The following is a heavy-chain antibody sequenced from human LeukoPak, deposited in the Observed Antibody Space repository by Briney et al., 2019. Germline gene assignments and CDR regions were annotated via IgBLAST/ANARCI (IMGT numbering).Heavy chain of an antibody. CDR2: IYYSGST. D-gene: IGHD3-3*01. CDR1: GGSISSYY. V-gene: IGHV4-59*08. CDR3: ARGRLDYDFWSGYHEG. Sequence: SSETLSLTCTVSGGSISSYYWSWIRQPPGKGLEWIGYIYYSGSTNYNPSLKSRVTISVDTSKNQFSLKLSSVTAADTAVYYCARGRLDYDFWSGYHEGWGQGTLVTVSS. J-gene: IGHJ4*02.